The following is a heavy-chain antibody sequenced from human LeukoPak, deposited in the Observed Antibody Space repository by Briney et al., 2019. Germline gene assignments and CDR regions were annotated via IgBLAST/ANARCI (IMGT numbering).Heavy chain of an antibody. Sequence: ASVKVSCKASAYTSTNYGVSWLRQAPGQGLEWMEWISPHNGNTDHAQKFQGRVTVTTDTSTSTAYMELRSLRSDDTAVYYCARVRLTGNLGRGFFDYWGQGTLVTVSS. CDR3: ARVRLTGNLGRGFFDY. CDR2: ISPHNGNT. D-gene: IGHD3-9*01. V-gene: IGHV1-18*01. CDR1: AYTSTNYG. J-gene: IGHJ4*02.